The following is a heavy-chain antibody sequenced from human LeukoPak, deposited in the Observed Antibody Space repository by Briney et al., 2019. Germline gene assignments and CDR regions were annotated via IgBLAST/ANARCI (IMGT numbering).Heavy chain of an antibody. J-gene: IGHJ5*02. Sequence: PETLSLTCTVSGGSISSYYWSWIRQPPGKGLEWIGYIYYSGSTNYNPSLKSRVTISVDTSKNQFSLKLSSVTAADTAVYYCARVVRGDNWFDPWGQGTLVTVSS. CDR3: ARVVRGDNWFDP. CDR2: IYYSGST. CDR1: GGSISSYY. V-gene: IGHV4-59*01. D-gene: IGHD3-10*01.